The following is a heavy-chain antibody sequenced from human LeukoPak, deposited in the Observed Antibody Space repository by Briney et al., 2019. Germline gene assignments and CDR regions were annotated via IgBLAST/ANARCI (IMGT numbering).Heavy chain of an antibody. CDR3: ARATMVRGVTAYYFDY. CDR2: INPNSGGT. J-gene: IGHJ4*02. CDR1: GYTFTGYY. D-gene: IGHD3-10*01. V-gene: IGHV1-2*06. Sequence: ASVKVSCKASGYTFTGYYMHWVRQAPGQGLEWMGRINPNSGGTNYAQEFQGRVTMTRDTSISTAYMELSRLRSDDTAVYYCARATMVRGVTAYYFDYWGQGTLVTVSS.